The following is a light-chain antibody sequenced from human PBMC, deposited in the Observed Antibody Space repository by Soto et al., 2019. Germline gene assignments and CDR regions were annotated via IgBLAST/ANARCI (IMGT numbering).Light chain of an antibody. CDR1: VSNIGSGYETGYD. CDR2: ASG. J-gene: IGLJ3*02. Sequence: QSVLTQPPSVSGAPGQKVIISCTGSVSNIGSGYETGYDVHWYQQVPGTAPKLLIYASGNRPSGVPDRFSASKSGNSASLAITGLQAEDEADYYCQSYDRSLRAYVFGGGTKLTVL. V-gene: IGLV1-40*01. CDR3: QSYDRSLRAYV.